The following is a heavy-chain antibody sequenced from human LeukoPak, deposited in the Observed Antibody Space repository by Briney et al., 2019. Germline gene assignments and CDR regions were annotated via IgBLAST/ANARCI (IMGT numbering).Heavy chain of an antibody. CDR3: AFSGSYYSGFDY. D-gene: IGHD1-26*01. Sequence: GGSLRLSCAASGVTVSSNYMSWVRQAPGKGLEWVSVIYSGGSTYYADSVKGRFTISRDNSKNTLYLQMNSLRAEDTAVYYCAFSGSYYSGFDYWGQGTLVTVSS. CDR2: IYSGGST. J-gene: IGHJ4*02. V-gene: IGHV3-66*02. CDR1: GVTVSSNY.